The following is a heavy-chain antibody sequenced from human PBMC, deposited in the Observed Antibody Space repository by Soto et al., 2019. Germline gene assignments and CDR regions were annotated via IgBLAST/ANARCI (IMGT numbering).Heavy chain of an antibody. CDR3: ARALAMDPFNWFDP. J-gene: IGHJ5*02. D-gene: IGHD5-18*01. CDR2: IYHSGST. CDR1: GGSISSGGYS. Sequence: SETLSLTCAVSGGSISSGGYSWSWIRQPPGKGLEWIGYIYHSGSTYYNPSLKSRVTISVDRSKTQFSLKLSSVNAADTAVYYCARALAMDPFNWFDPWGQGTLVTVS. V-gene: IGHV4-30-2*01.